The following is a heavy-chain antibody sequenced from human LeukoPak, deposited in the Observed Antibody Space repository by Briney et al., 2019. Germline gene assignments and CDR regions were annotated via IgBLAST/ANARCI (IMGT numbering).Heavy chain of an antibody. CDR1: GFTFSSYW. CDR3: ARFQRVGATLTQHDY. D-gene: IGHD1-26*01. CDR2: IKQDGSEK. Sequence: GGSLRLSCAAPGFTFSSYWMSWVRQAPGKGLEWVANIKQDGSEKYYVGSVKGRFTIYRDNAESALYVQMNSLRAEDTAVYYCARFQRVGATLTQHDYWGEGTLVTVSS. J-gene: IGHJ4*02. V-gene: IGHV3-7*01.